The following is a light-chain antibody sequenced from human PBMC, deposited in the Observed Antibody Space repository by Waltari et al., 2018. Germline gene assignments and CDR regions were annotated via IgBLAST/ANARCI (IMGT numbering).Light chain of an antibody. CDR3: QSYDPSLSVV. Sequence: VHWYQQHPGKAPKLLIYGVNNRPLGVPDRFSGSQFGTSASLAITGLQAEDEADYYCQSYDPSLSVVFGGGTKLTVL. J-gene: IGLJ2*01. V-gene: IGLV1-40*01. CDR2: GVN.